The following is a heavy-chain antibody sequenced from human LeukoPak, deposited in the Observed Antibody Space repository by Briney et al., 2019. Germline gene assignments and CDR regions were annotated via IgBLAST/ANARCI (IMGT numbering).Heavy chain of an antibody. V-gene: IGHV3-74*01. CDR2: INSDGINT. Sequence: GGSLRLSCAASGFTFSTYWMHWVRQAPGKGLVWVSRINSDGINTSYADSVKGRFTISRDNAKNTLNLQMNSLRAEDTAVYYCARDLGQYYDTSDNWFDPWGQGTLVTVSS. J-gene: IGHJ5*02. CDR3: ARDLGQYYDTSDNWFDP. D-gene: IGHD3-22*01. CDR1: GFTFSTYW.